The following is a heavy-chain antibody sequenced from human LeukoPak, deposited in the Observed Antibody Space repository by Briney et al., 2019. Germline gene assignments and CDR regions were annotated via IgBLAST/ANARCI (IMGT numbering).Heavy chain of an antibody. Sequence: ASVKVSCKASGYTFTSYYMHWVRQAPGQGLEWMGIINPSGGSTSYAQKFQGRVTITADESTSTAYMELSSLRSEDTAVYYCAGYDSSGLNTDAFDIWGQGTMVTVSS. J-gene: IGHJ3*02. CDR2: INPSGGST. V-gene: IGHV1-46*01. CDR1: GYTFTSYY. D-gene: IGHD3-22*01. CDR3: AGYDSSGLNTDAFDI.